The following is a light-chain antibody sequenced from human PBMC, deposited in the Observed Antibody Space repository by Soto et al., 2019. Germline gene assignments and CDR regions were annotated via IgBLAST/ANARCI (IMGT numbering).Light chain of an antibody. CDR3: QQYSKWPIN. Sequence: EIVLAQSPGTLSLSPGESATLSCSASQSVNSNYLAWYQQHPGQPPRLLIYGISTRATGIPARFSGSGSGTEFSLTISSLQSEDFAVYYCQQYSKWPINFGQGTRREIK. J-gene: IGKJ5*01. CDR2: GIS. V-gene: IGKV3-15*01. CDR1: QSVNSN.